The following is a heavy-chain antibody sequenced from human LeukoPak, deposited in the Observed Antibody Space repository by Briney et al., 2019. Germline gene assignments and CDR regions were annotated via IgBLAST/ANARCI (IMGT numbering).Heavy chain of an antibody. CDR2: IAYDGNNQ. CDR3: AKVGSHFGDY. Sequence: GGSLRLSCAVSGFTFSSYGMHWVRQAPGKGLEWVAFIAYDGNNQYYADSVKGRFTISRDNSKNTLYLQMNSLRPEDTAVYYCAKVGSHFGDYWGQGTLVIVTS. J-gene: IGHJ4*02. CDR1: GFTFSSYG. V-gene: IGHV3-30*02. D-gene: IGHD3-10*01.